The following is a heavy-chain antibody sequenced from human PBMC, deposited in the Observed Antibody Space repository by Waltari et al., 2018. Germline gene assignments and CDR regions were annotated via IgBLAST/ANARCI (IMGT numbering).Heavy chain of an antibody. CDR3: ARDAATGYFDS. Sequence: QVQLQESGPGLVKPAETLSLTCTISEDSFNDYYGCWIRQPPGKGLEWLGYIHYSGRTDSSPSFKSRVTMSIDTSKNQFSLNLSSVSAADTAVYYCARDAATGYFDSWGQGTLVTVSS. CDR1: EDSFNDYY. CDR2: IHYSGRT. J-gene: IGHJ4*02. V-gene: IGHV4-59*01. D-gene: IGHD1-1*01.